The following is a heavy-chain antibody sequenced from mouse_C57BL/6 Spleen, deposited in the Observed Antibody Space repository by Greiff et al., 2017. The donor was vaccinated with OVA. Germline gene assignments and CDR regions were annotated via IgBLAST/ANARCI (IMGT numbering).Heavy chain of an antibody. D-gene: IGHD4-1*01. CDR3: ARGGPGSFDY. CDR1: GYSITSGYY. J-gene: IGHJ2*01. CDR2: ISYDGSN. V-gene: IGHV3-6*01. Sequence: ESGPGLVKPSQSLSLTCSVTGYSITSGYYWNWIRQFPGNKLEWMGYISYDGSNNYNPSLKNRISITRDTSKNQFFLKLNSVTTEDTATYYCARGGPGSFDYWGQGTTLTVSS.